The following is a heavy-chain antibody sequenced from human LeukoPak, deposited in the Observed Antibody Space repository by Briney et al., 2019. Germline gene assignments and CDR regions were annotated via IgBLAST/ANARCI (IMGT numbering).Heavy chain of an antibody. D-gene: IGHD3-22*01. CDR3: AKDPRASSAYYYDRLGY. V-gene: IGHV3-23*01. J-gene: IGHJ4*02. Sequence: GGSLRLSCAASGFTFSSYAMSWVRQAPGKGLEWVSAISGSGGSTYYADSVKGRFTISRDNSKSTLNLQMNSLRVEDTAVYYCAKDPRASSAYYYDRLGYWGQGTLVTVSS. CDR1: GFTFSSYA. CDR2: ISGSGGST.